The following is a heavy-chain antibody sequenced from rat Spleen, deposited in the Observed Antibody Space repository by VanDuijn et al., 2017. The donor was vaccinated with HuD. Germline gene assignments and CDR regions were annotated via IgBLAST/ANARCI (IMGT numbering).Heavy chain of an antibody. CDR2: ISYEGSGT. Sequence: EVQLVESGGGLVQPGRSLKLSCAASGFTFSDYYMAWVRQAPKKGLEWVASISYEGSGTYYGDSVKGRFTISRDNAKNTLYLQMNSLRSEDTATYYCARLQSHFDYWGQGVMVTVSS. J-gene: IGHJ2*01. V-gene: IGHV5-22*01. D-gene: IGHD1-1*01. CDR3: ARLQSHFDY. CDR1: GFTFSDYY.